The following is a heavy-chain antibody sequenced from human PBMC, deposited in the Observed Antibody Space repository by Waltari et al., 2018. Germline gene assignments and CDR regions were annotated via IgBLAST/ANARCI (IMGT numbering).Heavy chain of an antibody. Sequence: LKSRVTISVDTSKNQFSLKLSSVTAADTAVYYCARDSYDSSGYYYVAWGQGTLVTVSS. CDR3: ARDSYDSSGYYYVA. J-gene: IGHJ5*02. D-gene: IGHD3-22*01. V-gene: IGHV4-30-2*04.